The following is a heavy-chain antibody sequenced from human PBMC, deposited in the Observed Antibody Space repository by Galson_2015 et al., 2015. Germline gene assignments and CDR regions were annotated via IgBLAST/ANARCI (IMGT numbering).Heavy chain of an antibody. D-gene: IGHD6-19*01. CDR2: ISYDGSNK. J-gene: IGHJ4*02. Sequence: SLRLSCAASGFTFSSYAMHWVRQAPGKGLEWVAVISYDGSNKFYADSVKGRFTISRDNSKNTLYLQMNSLRPEDTAVYYCARVGGDIAVRPWGYFDPWAQATPVTVSS. CDR1: GFTFSSYA. CDR3: ARVGGDIAVRPWGYFDP. V-gene: IGHV3-30-3*01.